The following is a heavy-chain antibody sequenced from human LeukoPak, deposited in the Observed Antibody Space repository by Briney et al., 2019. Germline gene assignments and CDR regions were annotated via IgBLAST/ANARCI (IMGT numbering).Heavy chain of an antibody. CDR3: ARDQQDIVVVVAATIFDY. CDR2: ISSSSSYI. CDR1: GLTFSSYS. D-gene: IGHD2-15*01. V-gene: IGHV3-21*01. Sequence: GGSLRLSCAASGLTFSSYSMNWVRQAPGKGLEWVSSISSSSSYIYYADSVKGRFTISRDNAKNSLYLQMNSLRAEDTAVYYCARDQQDIVVVVAATIFDYWGQGTLVTVSS. J-gene: IGHJ4*02.